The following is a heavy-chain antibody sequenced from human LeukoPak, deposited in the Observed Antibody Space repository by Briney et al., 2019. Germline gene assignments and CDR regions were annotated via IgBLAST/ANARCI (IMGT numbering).Heavy chain of an antibody. V-gene: IGHV3-11*01. J-gene: IGHJ2*01. D-gene: IGHD5-18*01. CDR1: GFTFSDYY. CDR2: ISSSGSTI. CDR3: ARDRTAMVFGYFDL. Sequence: GGSPRLSCAACGFTFSDYYMSWIRQAPGKGLEWVSYISSSGSTIYYADSVKGRFTISRDNAKNSLYLQMNSLKAEDTALYYCARDRTAMVFGYFDLWGRGTLVTVSS.